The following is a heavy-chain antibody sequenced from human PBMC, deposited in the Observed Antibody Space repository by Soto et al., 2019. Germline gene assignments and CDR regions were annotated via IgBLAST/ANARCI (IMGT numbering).Heavy chain of an antibody. CDR1: GGTFSSYA. V-gene: IGHV1-69*13. CDR3: AKEGRYSYGSRFDY. CDR2: IIPIFGTA. J-gene: IGHJ4*02. D-gene: IGHD5-18*01. Sequence: VASVKVSCKASGGTFSSYAISWVRQAPGQGLEWMGGIIPIFGTANYAQKFQGRVTITADESTSTAYMELSSLRSEDTAVYYCAKEGRYSYGSRFDYWGQGTLVTVSS.